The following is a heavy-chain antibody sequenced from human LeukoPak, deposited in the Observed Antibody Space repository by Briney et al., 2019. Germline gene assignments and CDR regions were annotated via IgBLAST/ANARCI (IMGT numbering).Heavy chain of an antibody. CDR2: INHSGST. CDR3: ARARSRIQLWPSWYFDL. V-gene: IGHV4-34*01. CDR1: GGSFSGYY. J-gene: IGHJ2*01. Sequence: SETLSLTCAVYGGSFSGYYWSWIRQPPGKGLEWIGEINHSGSTNYNPSLKSRVTISVDTSKNQFSLKLSSVTAADTAVYYCARARSRIQLWPSWYFDLWGRGTLVTVSS. D-gene: IGHD5-18*01.